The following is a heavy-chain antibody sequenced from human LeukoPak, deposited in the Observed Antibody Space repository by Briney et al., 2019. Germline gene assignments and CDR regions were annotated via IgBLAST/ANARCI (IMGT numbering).Heavy chain of an antibody. CDR1: AFTFSSYW. V-gene: IGHV3-74*01. J-gene: IGHJ4*02. Sequence: PGGSLRLSCAASAFTFSSYWMHSVRQAPGKGLVWVSRINSDGISTSYADSVKGRFTISRDNAKNTLYLQMNSLRAEDTAVYYCAKGGATVIDYWGQGTLVTVFS. CDR3: AKGGATVIDY. CDR2: INSDGIST. D-gene: IGHD4-17*01.